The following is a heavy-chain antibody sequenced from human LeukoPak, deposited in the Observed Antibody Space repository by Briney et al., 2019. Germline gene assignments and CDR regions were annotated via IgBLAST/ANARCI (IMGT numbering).Heavy chain of an antibody. J-gene: IGHJ4*02. CDR2: ISSSSSYI. D-gene: IGHD4-17*01. CDR3: ARDRVVPMTTVTTKGREFDY. V-gene: IGHV3-21*01. Sequence: GGSLRLSCAASGFTFSYHWMTWVRQAPGKGLEWVSSISSSSSYIYYADSVKGRFTISRDNAKNSLYLQMNSLRAEDTAVYYCARDRVVPMTTVTTKGREFDYWGQGTLVTVSS. CDR1: GFTFSYHW.